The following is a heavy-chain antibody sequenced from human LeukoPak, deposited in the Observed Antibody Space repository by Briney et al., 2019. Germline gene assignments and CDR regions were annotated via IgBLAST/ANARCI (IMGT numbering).Heavy chain of an antibody. CDR2: INWNGGST. CDR3: ASTTFGGFDP. J-gene: IGHJ5*02. Sequence: GGSLRLSCAASGFTFDDYGMNWVRQAPGKGLEWVSGINWNGGSTGYADSVKGRFTISRDNAKNSLYLQMNSLRAEDTALYYCASTTFGGFDPWGQGTLVTVSS. D-gene: IGHD3-3*01. CDR1: GFTFDDYG. V-gene: IGHV3-20*04.